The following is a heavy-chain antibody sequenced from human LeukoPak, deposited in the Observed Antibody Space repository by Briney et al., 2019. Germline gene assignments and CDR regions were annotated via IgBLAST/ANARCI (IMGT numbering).Heavy chain of an antibody. V-gene: IGHV3-20*01. CDR3: ARVPYDSSGYYFYYDY. Sequence: GGSLRLSCAASGFTFDDYGMSWVRHVPGKGLEWVSGMNWNGDRTGYADSVKGRFTISRDNAKNSLYLQMNSLRAEDTALYHCARVPYDSSGYYFYYDYWGQGTLVTVSS. D-gene: IGHD3-22*01. CDR1: GFTFDDYG. J-gene: IGHJ4*02. CDR2: MNWNGDRT.